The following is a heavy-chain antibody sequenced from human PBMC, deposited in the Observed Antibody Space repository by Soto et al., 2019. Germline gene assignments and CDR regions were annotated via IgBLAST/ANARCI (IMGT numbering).Heavy chain of an antibody. CDR2: ISWDGGST. CDR1: VYIFGVYP. J-gene: IGHJ4*02. V-gene: IGHV3-43*01. Sequence: GGSLRLSCAPSVYIFGVYPAHWVRQAPGKGLEWVSLISWDGGSTYYADSVEGRFTISRDNSKNSLYLQMNSLRTEDTAFYYCSKDGNSGSYYLFDYWGQGT. D-gene: IGHD1-26*01. CDR3: SKDGNSGSYYLFDY.